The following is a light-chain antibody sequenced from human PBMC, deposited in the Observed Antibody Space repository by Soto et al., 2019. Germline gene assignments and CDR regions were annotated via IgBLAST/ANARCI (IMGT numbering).Light chain of an antibody. V-gene: IGLV2-18*02. CDR3: SSYTSSSTYV. Sequence: QSVLTQPPSVSRSPGQSVTISCTGTSSDVGSYNRVSWFQQPPGTAPKLLIYEVSNRPSGVPDRISGSKSGNTASLTISGLQAEHEADYYCSSYTSSSTYVFGTGTKVTVL. CDR1: SSDVGSYNR. CDR2: EVS. J-gene: IGLJ1*01.